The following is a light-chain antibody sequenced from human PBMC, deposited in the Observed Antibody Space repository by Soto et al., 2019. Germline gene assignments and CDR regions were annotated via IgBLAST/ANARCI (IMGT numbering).Light chain of an antibody. Sequence: EIVLTQSPGTLSLSPGERATLSCRASQSVSSSYLAWYQQKPRQAPRLLIYGASSRVTGIPDRFSGSGSGTDFTLTISSLQAEDFAVYYCHQHDRSPVTFGGGSKVEIK. CDR2: GAS. CDR3: HQHDRSPVT. V-gene: IGKV3-20*01. CDR1: QSVSSSY. J-gene: IGKJ4*01.